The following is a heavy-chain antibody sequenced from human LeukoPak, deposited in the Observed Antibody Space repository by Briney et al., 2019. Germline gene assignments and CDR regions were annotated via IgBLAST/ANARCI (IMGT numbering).Heavy chain of an antibody. CDR1: GYTFTSYG. Sequence: ASVKVSCKASGYTFTSYGISWVRQAPGHGLEWMGWISAYNGNTNYAQKLQGRVTMTTDTSTSTAYMELRSLRSDDTAVYYCARILKRWLQSDYWGQGTLVTVSS. V-gene: IGHV1-18*01. CDR3: ARILKRWLQSDY. CDR2: ISAYNGNT. D-gene: IGHD5-24*01. J-gene: IGHJ4*02.